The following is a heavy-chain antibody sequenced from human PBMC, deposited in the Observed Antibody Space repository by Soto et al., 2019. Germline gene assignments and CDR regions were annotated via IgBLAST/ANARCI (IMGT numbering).Heavy chain of an antibody. Sequence: GGSLRLSCAASGFTFSSYGMHWVRQAPGKGLEWVAVISCDGSNKYYADSVKGRFTISRDNSKNTLYLQMNSLRAEDTAEYNGVNFYSRGYLVAGYCCFDVWGHGTTVTVSS. V-gene: IGHV3-30*18. D-gene: IGHD3-22*01. CDR3: VNFYSRGYLVAGYCCFDV. CDR1: GFTFSSYG. J-gene: IGHJ6*02. CDR2: ISCDGSNK.